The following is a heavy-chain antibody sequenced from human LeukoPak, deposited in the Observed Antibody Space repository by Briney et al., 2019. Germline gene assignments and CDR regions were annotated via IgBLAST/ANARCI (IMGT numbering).Heavy chain of an antibody. CDR1: SESSGGDD. J-gene: IGHJ5*02. V-gene: IGHV4-34*01. D-gene: IGHD3-16*01. Sequence: PSETLSLTCAMHSESSGGDDWTWIRQPPGKGLEWIGEVSPGGSTRYNPSLRSRVTISLDTSRSRFSLRLSSVTAADTGVYYCARDGGTRLGFDPWGQGTLVTVSS. CDR3: ARDGGTRLGFDP. CDR2: VSPGGST.